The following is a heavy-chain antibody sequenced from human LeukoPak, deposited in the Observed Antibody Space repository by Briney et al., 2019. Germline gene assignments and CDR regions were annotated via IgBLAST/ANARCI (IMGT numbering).Heavy chain of an antibody. V-gene: IGHV4-59*01. D-gene: IGHD5/OR15-5a*01. CDR1: GGSISMSC. J-gene: IGHJ3*02. CDR2: ISYSETT. Sequence: SQTLSPTCAVSGGSISMSCWSWIRQPPGKGLEYIGYISYSETTSYNPSLKSRVTMSVDTAKNQFSLKLTSVTAADTAVYYCARDKGLPQAFDIWGHGTLVTVSS. CDR3: ARDKGLPQAFDI.